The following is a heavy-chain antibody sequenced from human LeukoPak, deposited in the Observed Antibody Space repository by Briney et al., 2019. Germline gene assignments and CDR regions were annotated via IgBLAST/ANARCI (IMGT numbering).Heavy chain of an antibody. CDR2: ISSNGGST. D-gene: IGHD3-16*02. CDR1: GFTFSSYA. V-gene: IGHV3-64*01. Sequence: GGSLRLSCAASGFTFSSYAMNWVRQAPGKGLEYVSAISSNGGSTYYANSVKGRFTISRDNSKNTLYLQMGSLRAEDMAVYYCARGDTPGWGSYRYTGFFDYWGQGTLVTVSS. CDR3: ARGDTPGWGSYRYTGFFDY. J-gene: IGHJ4*02.